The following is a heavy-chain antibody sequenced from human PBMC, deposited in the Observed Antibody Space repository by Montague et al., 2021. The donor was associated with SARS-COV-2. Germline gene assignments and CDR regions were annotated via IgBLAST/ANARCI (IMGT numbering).Heavy chain of an antibody. V-gene: IGHV3-74*01. J-gene: IGHJ6*02. CDR3: ARGGPLSYYYYGMDV. D-gene: IGHD1-14*01. CDR1: GFTFNSYW. Sequence: SLRLSCAASGFTFNSYWMHWVRQAPGRGLVWVSRINSDGTTTTYADSVKGRFTTSRDNAKDTLYLQMNSLRAEDTALYFRARGGPLSYYYYGMDVWGQVTTVTVSS. CDR2: INSDGTTT.